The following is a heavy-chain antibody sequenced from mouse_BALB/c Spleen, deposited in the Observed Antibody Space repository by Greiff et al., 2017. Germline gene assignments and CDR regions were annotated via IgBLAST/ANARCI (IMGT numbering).Heavy chain of an antibody. CDR1: GFTFSSFG. J-gene: IGHJ4*01. V-gene: IGHV5-17*02. Sequence: DVMLVESGGGLVQPGGSRKLSCAASGFTFSSFGMHWVRQAPEKGLEWVAYISSGSSTIYYADTVKGRFTISRDNPKNTLFLQMSSLRSEDTAMYYCARGRYAMDYWGQGTSVTVSS. CDR3: ARGRYAMDY. CDR2: ISSGSSTI.